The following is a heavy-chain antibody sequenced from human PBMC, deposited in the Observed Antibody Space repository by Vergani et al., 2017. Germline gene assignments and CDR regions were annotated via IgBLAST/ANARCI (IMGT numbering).Heavy chain of an antibody. J-gene: IGHJ6*02. V-gene: IGHV3-23*01. CDR3: AKDRQLGYCSSTSCSYYYYYGMDV. CDR1: GFTFSSYA. Sequence: EVQLLESGGGLVQPGGSLRLSCAASGFTFSSYAMSWVRQAPGKGLEWVSAIGGSVGSTSSADSVQGRFTSSRDNSKNTLYLQMNSLRAEDTAVYYCAKDRQLGYCSSTSCSYYYYYGMDVWGQGTTVTVSS. D-gene: IGHD2-2*01. CDR2: IGGSVGST.